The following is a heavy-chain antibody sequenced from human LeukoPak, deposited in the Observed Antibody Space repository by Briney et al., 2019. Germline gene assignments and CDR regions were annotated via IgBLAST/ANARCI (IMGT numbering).Heavy chain of an antibody. CDR1: GFTFSSYG. D-gene: IGHD2-15*01. V-gene: IGHV3-33*01. J-gene: IGHJ4*02. CDR3: ARDGAYCSGGSCYSSYYFDY. Sequence: PGGSLRLSCAASGFTFSSYGMHWVRQAPGKGLEWVAVIWYDGSNKYYADSVKGRFTISRDNSKNTLYLQMNSLRAEDTAVYYCARDGAYCSGGSCYSSYYFDYWGQGTLVTVSS. CDR2: IWYDGSNK.